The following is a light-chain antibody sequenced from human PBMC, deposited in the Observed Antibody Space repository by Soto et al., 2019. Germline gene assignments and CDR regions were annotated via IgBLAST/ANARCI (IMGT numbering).Light chain of an antibody. CDR3: QQYGNLPLT. Sequence: DIQMTQSPSSLSASVGDSVTITCQATQDITNYLNWYQQKPGKAPKLLIYDASNLATGVPSRFSGSRSGTDFSFTISSLQPEDLATYYCQQYGNLPLTFGGGTKVEIK. V-gene: IGKV1-33*01. CDR2: DAS. J-gene: IGKJ4*01. CDR1: QDITNY.